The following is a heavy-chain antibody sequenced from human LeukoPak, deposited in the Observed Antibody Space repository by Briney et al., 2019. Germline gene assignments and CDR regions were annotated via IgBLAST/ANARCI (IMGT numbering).Heavy chain of an antibody. D-gene: IGHD1-7*01. CDR1: GYTFRSHG. CDR3: ARATKWNYASEI. V-gene: IGHV1-18*01. CDR2: ISGYTGDA. Sequence: ASVKVSCKASGYTFRSHGITLVRQAPGQGLEWMGWISGYTGDAKYDQRFQGRVTLTADTSTNTAYMDLRSLVPDDTAVYYCARATKWNYASEIWGQGTVLTVSS. J-gene: IGHJ3*02.